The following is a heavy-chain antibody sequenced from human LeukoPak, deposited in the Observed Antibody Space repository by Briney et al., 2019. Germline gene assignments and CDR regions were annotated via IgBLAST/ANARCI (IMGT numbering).Heavy chain of an antibody. J-gene: IGHJ3*01. CDR1: GFTFSSYS. CDR2: ISSSGSI. CDR3: ARDAIFDAFEV. Sequence: GGSLRLSCAVSGFTFSSYSMNWVRQAPGKGLEWVSYISSSGSIYYADSVKGRFTLSRDDAQNSLYLQMNSLRAEDTAVYYCARDAIFDAFEVWGQGTMVTVSS. V-gene: IGHV3-48*01.